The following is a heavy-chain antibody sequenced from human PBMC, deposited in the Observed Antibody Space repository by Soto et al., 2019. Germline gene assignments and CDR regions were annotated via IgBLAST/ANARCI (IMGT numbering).Heavy chain of an antibody. J-gene: IGHJ4*02. Sequence: QERLVESGGGVVRPGRSLRLSCAASGFTVSYYAFHWFRQRPGKGLEWVAVISADGARKDDADSVKGRFAISRDNSGNTLFLHMNSLTPEYTAVYYCARDHGANPGAFDFWGQGTLVTVSS. CDR1: GFTVSYYA. CDR2: ISADGARK. V-gene: IGHV3-30*09. CDR3: ARDHGANPGAFDF. D-gene: IGHD3-10*01.